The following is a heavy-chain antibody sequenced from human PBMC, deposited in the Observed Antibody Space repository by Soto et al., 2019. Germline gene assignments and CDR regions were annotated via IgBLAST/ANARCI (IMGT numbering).Heavy chain of an antibody. Sequence: GGSLRLSCAASGFTFSSYGMHWVRQAPGKGLEWVAVIWYDGSNKYYADSVKGRFTISRDNSKNTLYLQMNSLRAEDTAVYYCARDGQWELLRGYYYYGMDVWGQGTTVTVSS. CDR3: ARDGQWELLRGYYYYGMDV. D-gene: IGHD1-26*01. CDR1: GFTFSSYG. J-gene: IGHJ6*02. CDR2: IWYDGSNK. V-gene: IGHV3-33*01.